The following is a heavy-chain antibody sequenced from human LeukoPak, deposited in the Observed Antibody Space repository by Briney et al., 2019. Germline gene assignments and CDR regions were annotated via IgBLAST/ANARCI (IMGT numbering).Heavy chain of an antibody. J-gene: IGHJ4*02. CDR3: ARDAGYCTGGSCWYFDH. CDR2: INLNSGGT. CDR1: GGPLSSDV. Sequence: ASVKVSCKASGGPLSSDVIIWVRQAPGQGLEWMGWINLNSGGTNFAQRFQGRVTMTRDTSISTAYMDLSRLISDDTAVYYCARDAGYCTGGSCWYFDHWGQGTLVTVSS. V-gene: IGHV1-2*02. D-gene: IGHD2-15*01.